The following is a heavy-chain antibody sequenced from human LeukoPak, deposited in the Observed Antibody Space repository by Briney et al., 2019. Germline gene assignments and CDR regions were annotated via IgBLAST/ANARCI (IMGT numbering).Heavy chain of an antibody. Sequence: SGGSLRLSCAASGFTFSSYWMRWVRQAPEKGLEWVANIKQDGSEKNYVDSVKGRIAISRDNSKDSLYLRMSSLRAGDTATYYCAKGIAADADWYFDLWGRGTLVIVSS. CDR1: GFTFSSYW. CDR3: AKGIAADADWYFDL. CDR2: IKQDGSEK. V-gene: IGHV3-7*03. D-gene: IGHD6-13*01. J-gene: IGHJ2*01.